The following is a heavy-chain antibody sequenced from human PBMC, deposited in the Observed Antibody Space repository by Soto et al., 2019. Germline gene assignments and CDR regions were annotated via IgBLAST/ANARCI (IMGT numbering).Heavy chain of an antibody. CDR2: INHSGST. J-gene: IGHJ6*02. CDR3: ALIAANTLWGYYYYGMDV. V-gene: IGHV4-34*01. D-gene: IGHD6-25*01. Sequence: PSETLSLTCAVYGGSFSGYYWSWIRQPPGKGLEWIGEINHSGSTNYNPSLKSRVTISVDTSKNQFSLKLSSVTAADTAVYYCALIAANTLWGYYYYGMDVWGQGTTVTVS. CDR1: GGSFSGYY.